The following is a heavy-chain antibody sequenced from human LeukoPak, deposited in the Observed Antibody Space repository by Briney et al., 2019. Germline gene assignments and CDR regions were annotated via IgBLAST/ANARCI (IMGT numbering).Heavy chain of an antibody. CDR1: GYTFTAYY. D-gene: IGHD3-22*01. V-gene: IGHV1-2*02. J-gene: IGHJ4*02. Sequence: ASVKVSCKASGYTFTAYYIHWVRQAPRQGLEWMGWIDPNSGDTKYVEKFQGRVTMTRDTSFSTAYMALSSLRSDDTAMYYCARAMNSWFLLDLDYWGQGNLVTVSS. CDR3: ARAMNSWFLLDLDY. CDR2: IDPNSGDT.